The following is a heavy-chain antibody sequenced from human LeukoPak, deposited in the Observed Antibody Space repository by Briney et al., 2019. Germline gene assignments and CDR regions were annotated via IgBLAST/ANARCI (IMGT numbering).Heavy chain of an antibody. CDR3: ARDELLWFGELYDY. D-gene: IGHD3-10*01. CDR2: ISSSSSYI. J-gene: IGHJ4*02. CDR1: GFTFSSYS. Sequence: GGSLRLSCAASGFTFSSYSMNWVRQAPGKGLEWVPSISSSSSYIYYADSVKGRFTISRDNAKNSLYLQMNSLRAEDTAVYYCARDELLWFGELYDYWGQGTLVTVSS. V-gene: IGHV3-21*01.